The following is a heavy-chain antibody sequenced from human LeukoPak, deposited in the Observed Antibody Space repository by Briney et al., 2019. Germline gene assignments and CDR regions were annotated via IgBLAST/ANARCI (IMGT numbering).Heavy chain of an antibody. CDR2: ISSSSSTI. Sequence: GGSLRLSCAASGFTFSSYSINWVRQAPGKGLEWVSYISSSSSTIYYADSVRGRFTISRDNAKNSLYLRMNSLRAEDTAMYYCAREGSAFDPWGQGTMVTVSS. CDR3: AREGSAFDP. J-gene: IGHJ5*02. D-gene: IGHD1-26*01. V-gene: IGHV3-48*01. CDR1: GFTFSSYS.